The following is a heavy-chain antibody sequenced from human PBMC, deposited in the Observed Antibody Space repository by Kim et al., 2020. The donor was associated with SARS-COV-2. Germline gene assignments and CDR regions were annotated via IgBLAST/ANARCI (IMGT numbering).Heavy chain of an antibody. J-gene: IGHJ6*02. CDR2: LDTGGGA. V-gene: IGHV3-53*01. CDR1: GFTASSSY. CDR3: AGLRWGDYFRHYYTMDS. D-gene: IGHD3-10*01. Sequence: GGSLRLSCVASGFTASSSYVSWVRQAPGKGLECISTLDTGGGATYADSVKGRFTFARDDSTNTLFLQMNDLRVEDTAVYFCAGLRWGDYFRHYYTMDSWGQGATVIVSS.